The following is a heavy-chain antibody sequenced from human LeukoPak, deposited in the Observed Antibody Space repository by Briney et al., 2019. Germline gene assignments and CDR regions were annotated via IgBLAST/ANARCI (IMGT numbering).Heavy chain of an antibody. Sequence: GESLKISCQGSGYSFANYRIGWVRQMPGKGLEWMGIIYPGDSNTRYSPSFQGRVTISADKSISTAYLQWGSLKASDTAMYYCARHLSIAGNLDYWGQGTQVTVSS. CDR1: GYSFANYR. J-gene: IGHJ4*02. V-gene: IGHV5-51*01. CDR2: IYPGDSNT. D-gene: IGHD1-14*01. CDR3: ARHLSIAGNLDY.